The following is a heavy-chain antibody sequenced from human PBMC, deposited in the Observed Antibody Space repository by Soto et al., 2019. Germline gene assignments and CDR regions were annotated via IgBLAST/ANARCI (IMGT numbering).Heavy chain of an antibody. V-gene: IGHV3-33*08. D-gene: IGHD6-13*01. CDR3: ARDEVGIAAAGLFGN. Sequence: PGGSLRLSCAASGFTFSSYGMHWVRQAPGKGLEWVAVIWYDGSNKYYADSVKGRFTISRDNSKNTLYLPMNSLRAEDTDGYHWARDEVGIAAAGLFGNWGRGTLVTVSS. CDR2: IWYDGSNK. J-gene: IGHJ4*02. CDR1: GFTFSSYG.